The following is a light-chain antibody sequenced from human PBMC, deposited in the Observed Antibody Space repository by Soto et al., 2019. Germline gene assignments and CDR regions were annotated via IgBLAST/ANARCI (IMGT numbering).Light chain of an antibody. CDR1: SSDVGYNY. CDR2: EVS. V-gene: IGLV2-14*01. CDR3: RSYTGSSTLV. J-gene: IGLJ2*01. Sequence: QSVLTQPASVSGSPGQSITISCTGTSSDVGYNYVSWYQHHPGKAPKLMIYEVSNRPSGVSNRFSGSKSGNTASLTISGLQAEDEDDYYCRSYTGSSTLVFGGGTKLTVL.